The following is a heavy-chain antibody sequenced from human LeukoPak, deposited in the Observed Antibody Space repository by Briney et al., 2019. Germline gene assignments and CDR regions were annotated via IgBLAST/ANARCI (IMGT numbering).Heavy chain of an antibody. J-gene: IGHJ5*02. CDR2: INPSGGST. CDR1: GYTFTSYY. V-gene: IGHV1-46*01. CDR3: ARDSDYYGSGSYYSWFDP. D-gene: IGHD3-10*01. Sequence: ASVKVSCKESGYTFTSYYMHWLRQAPGQGREWMGIINPSGGSTSYAQKFQGRVTMSRDTSTSTVYMELSSLRSEDTAVYYCARDSDYYGSGSYYSWFDPWGQGTLVTVSS.